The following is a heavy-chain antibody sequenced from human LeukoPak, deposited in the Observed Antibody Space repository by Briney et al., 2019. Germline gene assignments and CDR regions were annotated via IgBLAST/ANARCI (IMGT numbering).Heavy chain of an antibody. CDR2: IYYSGST. CDR3: ARQTGVTGTLDAFDV. V-gene: IGHV4-59*08. Sequence: SETLSLTCTVSGGSISRNYWTWIRQAPGKGLEWIGYIYYSGSTKYNPSLKSRVTISVDTSKNQFSLKLSSVTAADTAVYHCARQTGVTGTLDAFDVWGQGTTVTVS. D-gene: IGHD1-7*01. J-gene: IGHJ3*01. CDR1: GGSISRNY.